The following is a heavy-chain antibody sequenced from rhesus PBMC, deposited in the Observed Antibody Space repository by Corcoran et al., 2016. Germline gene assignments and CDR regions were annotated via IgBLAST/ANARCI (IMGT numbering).Heavy chain of an antibody. CDR2: ISNGGGST. V-gene: IGHV3S5*01. D-gene: IGHD4-29*01. J-gene: IGHJ4*01. CDR1: GFTFSRYV. Sequence: EVQLVESGGGLVESGGSLRLSCAGAGFTFSRYVRRWVRQAPGKGLEWVSYISNGGGSTYYADSVKGRFTISRDNSKNTLSLQMNSLRAEDTAVYYCAKDRGSSYGYYFDYWGQGVLVTVSS. CDR3: AKDRGSSYGYYFDY.